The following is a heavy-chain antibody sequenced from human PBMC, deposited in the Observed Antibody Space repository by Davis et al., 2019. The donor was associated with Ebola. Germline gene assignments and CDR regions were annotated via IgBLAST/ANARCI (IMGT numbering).Heavy chain of an antibody. CDR2: ISWNSGSI. D-gene: IGHD2-21*01. V-gene: IGHV3-9*01. CDR3: ARGIGED. Sequence: SLKISCAASGFTFDDYAMHWVRQAPGKGLEWVSGISWNSGSIGYADSVKGRFTISRDNSKNTLYLQMNSLRAEDTAVYYCARGIGEDWGQGTLVTVSS. CDR1: GFTFDDYA. J-gene: IGHJ4*02.